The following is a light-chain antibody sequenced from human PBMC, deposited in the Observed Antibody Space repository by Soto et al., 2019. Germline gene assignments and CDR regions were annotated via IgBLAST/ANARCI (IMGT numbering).Light chain of an antibody. J-gene: IGLJ1*01. CDR3: SSHTASTTRI. CDR2: EVT. V-gene: IGLV2-14*01. CDR1: SSDVGGYNH. Sequence: QSALTQPASVSGSPGQSITISFTGTSSDVGGYNHVSWYQHHPGKAPKRIIYEVTKRPSGVSNRFSGSKSGDTASLTISGLQAEDEADYYCSSHTASTTRIFGTGTQLTVL.